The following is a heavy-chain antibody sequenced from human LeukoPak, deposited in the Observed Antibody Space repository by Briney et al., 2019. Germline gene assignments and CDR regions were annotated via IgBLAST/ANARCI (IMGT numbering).Heavy chain of an antibody. CDR3: AREDWNYNLDY. J-gene: IGHJ4*02. Sequence: PSETLSLTCTVSGGSISSYYWSWIRQPPGKGLEWIGYIYYSGSTNYNPSLKSRVTISVDTSKNQFSLKLSSVTAADTAVYYCAREDWNYNLDYWGQGTLVTVSS. CDR2: IYYSGST. V-gene: IGHV4-59*01. CDR1: GGSISSYY. D-gene: IGHD1-7*01.